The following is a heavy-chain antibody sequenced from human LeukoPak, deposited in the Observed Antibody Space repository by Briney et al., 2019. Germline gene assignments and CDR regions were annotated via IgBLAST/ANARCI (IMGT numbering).Heavy chain of an antibody. CDR3: ARDNSVGETAWWFDP. Sequence: GASVKVSCKASGYSFTSYYMHWVRQAPGQGLEWMGLINPSGSSTTYAQRFQGRVTMTRDISTSTDYMELTSLTSDDTAMCYCARDNSVGETAWWFDPWGQGTLVTVSS. D-gene: IGHD1-26*01. J-gene: IGHJ5*02. V-gene: IGHV1-46*01. CDR1: GYSFTSYY. CDR2: INPSGSST.